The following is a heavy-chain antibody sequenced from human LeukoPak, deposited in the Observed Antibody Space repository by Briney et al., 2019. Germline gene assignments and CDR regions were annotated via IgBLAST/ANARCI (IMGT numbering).Heavy chain of an antibody. CDR1: VGTFSSYA. D-gene: IGHD5-18*01. Sequence: SVTVSCKASVGTFSSYAISWVRQAPGQGLEWMGGIIPIFGTANYAQKFQGRVTITADESTSTAYVELSSLRSEDTAVYYCARDHTAMVKDYYYGMDVWGKGTTVTVSS. J-gene: IGHJ6*04. CDR3: ARDHTAMVKDYYYGMDV. CDR2: IIPIFGTA. V-gene: IGHV1-69*13.